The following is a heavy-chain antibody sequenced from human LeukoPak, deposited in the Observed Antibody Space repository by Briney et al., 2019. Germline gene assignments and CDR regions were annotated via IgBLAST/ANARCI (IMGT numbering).Heavy chain of an antibody. V-gene: IGHV3-21*01. J-gene: IGHJ4*02. CDR2: ISSSSSYI. Sequence: GGSLRLSCAASGFTFSSYSMNWVRQAPGKGLEWVSSISSSSSYIYYADSVKGRFTISRDNAKNSLYLQMNSLRAEDTAVYYCARARTVVTSKDYWGQGTLVTVSS. CDR3: ARARTVVTSKDY. CDR1: GFTFSSYS. D-gene: IGHD2-21*02.